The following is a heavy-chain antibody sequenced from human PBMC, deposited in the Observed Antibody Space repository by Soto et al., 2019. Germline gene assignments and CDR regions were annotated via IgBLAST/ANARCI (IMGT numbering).Heavy chain of an antibody. CDR3: ARGHSSSSIGYYYGMDV. CDR2: MNPNSGNT. V-gene: IGHV1-8*01. D-gene: IGHD6-6*01. J-gene: IGHJ6*04. Sequence: GASVKVSCKASGYAFTSYDINWVGQATVQGLEWMGCMNPNSGNTGYAQKFQGRVTMTRNTSISTAYMELSSLRSEDTAVYYCARGHSSSSIGYYYGMDVWAKVTTVTVSS. CDR1: GYAFTSYD.